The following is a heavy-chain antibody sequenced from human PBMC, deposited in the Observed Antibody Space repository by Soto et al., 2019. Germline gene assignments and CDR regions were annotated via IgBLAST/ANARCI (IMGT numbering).Heavy chain of an antibody. CDR3: ARGLYGSGPADY. CDR1: GGSINSNGDS. J-gene: IGHJ4*02. V-gene: IGHV4-30-2*01. D-gene: IGHD3-10*01. CDR2: IYHSGST. Sequence: LTCAVSGGSINSNGDSWSWIRQPPGKGLEWIGYIYHSGSTYYNPSLKSRVTISIDRSENQFSLKLSSVTAADTAVYYCARGLYGSGPADYWGQGTLVTVSS.